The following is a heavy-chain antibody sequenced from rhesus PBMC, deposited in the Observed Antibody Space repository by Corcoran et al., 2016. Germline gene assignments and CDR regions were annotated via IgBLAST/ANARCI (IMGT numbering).Heavy chain of an antibody. D-gene: IGHD2-21*01. Sequence: EVQLVETGGGLVQPGGSLRLSCAASGFTLGDYGMTWFRPSPGKGLEWVSSISSAISYIYYADSVKGRFTISRDNAKNSLSLQMSSLRAEDTAVYYCTRDSYCTGSGCYWPGYFDYWGQGVLVTVSS. CDR3: TRDSYCTGSGCYWPGYFDY. V-gene: IGHV3-183*01. J-gene: IGHJ4*01. CDR1: GFTLGDYG. CDR2: ISSAISYI.